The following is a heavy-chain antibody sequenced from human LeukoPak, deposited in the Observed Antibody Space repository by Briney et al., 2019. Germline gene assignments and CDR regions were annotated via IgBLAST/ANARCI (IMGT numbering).Heavy chain of an antibody. CDR3: ARDLSSSGIFDY. CDR2: FNPNNGYT. Sequence: ASVNVSCKASGYTFTSYYIHWVRQAPGQGLEWMGIFNPNNGYTTSAQKFQGRVTMTTDTSTSTAYMELRSLRSDDTAVYYCARDLSSSGIFDYWGQGTLVTVSS. V-gene: IGHV1-46*01. D-gene: IGHD6-13*01. J-gene: IGHJ4*02. CDR1: GYTFTSYY.